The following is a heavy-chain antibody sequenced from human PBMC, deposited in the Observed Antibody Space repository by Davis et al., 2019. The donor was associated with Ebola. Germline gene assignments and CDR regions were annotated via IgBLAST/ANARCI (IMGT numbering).Heavy chain of an antibody. CDR2: IYYSGRT. CDR1: GGSISSSTYY. D-gene: IGHD2-8*01. V-gene: IGHV4-39*01. CDR3: ASNGGDF. Sequence: SETLSLTCTVSGGSISSSTYYWGWIRQPPEKGLEYIASIYYSGRTYNNPSLESRVTISVDTSKNQFSLKLSSVTAADTAIYYCASNGGDFWGQGTLVTVSS. J-gene: IGHJ4*02.